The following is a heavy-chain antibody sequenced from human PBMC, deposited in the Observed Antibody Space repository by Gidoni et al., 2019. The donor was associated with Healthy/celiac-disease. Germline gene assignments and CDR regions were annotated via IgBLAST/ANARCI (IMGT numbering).Heavy chain of an antibody. D-gene: IGHD3-9*01. V-gene: IGHV3-30*18. J-gene: IGHJ5*02. CDR3: AKDWGSYDILTGYYKT. Sequence: QVQLVASGGGVVQPGRSLRLSCAASGFTFSSYGMHGVRQAPGKGLEWVAVISYDGSNKYYADSVKGRFTISRDNSKNTLYLQMNSLRAEDTAVYYCAKDWGSYDILTGYYKTWGQGTLVTVSS. CDR1: GFTFSSYG. CDR2: ISYDGSNK.